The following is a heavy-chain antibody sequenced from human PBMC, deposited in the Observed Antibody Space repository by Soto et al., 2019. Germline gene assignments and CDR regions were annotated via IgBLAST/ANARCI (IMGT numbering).Heavy chain of an antibody. V-gene: IGHV3-48*03. CDR3: AREGSVSSSDYYAYYYGMDV. CDR2: ISSSGGII. Sequence: GGSLRLSCAASGFTFSNYDINWVRQAPGKGPEWISHISSSGGIIYYADSVKGRFTISRDNAKNSLYLQMNSLRGEDTAVYYCAREGSVSSSDYYAYYYGMDVWGQGTTVTSP. J-gene: IGHJ6*02. D-gene: IGHD3-10*01. CDR1: GFTFSNYD.